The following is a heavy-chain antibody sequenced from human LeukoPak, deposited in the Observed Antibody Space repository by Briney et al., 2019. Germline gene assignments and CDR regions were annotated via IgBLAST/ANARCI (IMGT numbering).Heavy chain of an antibody. CDR3: AKGEQGVDY. D-gene: IGHD1/OR15-1a*01. J-gene: IGHJ4*02. CDR2: INFRGGTT. CDR1: GFTFSSYS. Sequence: GGSLRLSCAASGFTFSSYSMNWVRQAPGKGLEWVSSINFRGGTTYYAESVKGRFTISRDNSKSTLYLQMNSLRADDTAVFYCAKGEQGVDYWGRGTLVTVSS. V-gene: IGHV3-23*01.